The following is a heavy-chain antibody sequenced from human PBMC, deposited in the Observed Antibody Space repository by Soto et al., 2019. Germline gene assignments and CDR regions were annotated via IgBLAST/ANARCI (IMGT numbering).Heavy chain of an antibody. CDR3: ATGVSSGYGTGWFDP. Sequence: PSETLSLTCTVSGGSISSSSYYWGWIRQPPGKGLEWIGSIYYSGSTYYNPSLKSRVTISVDTSKNQFSLKLSSVTAADTAVYYCATGVSSGYGTGWFDPWGQGTLVTVSS. V-gene: IGHV4-39*01. CDR2: IYYSGST. J-gene: IGHJ5*02. CDR1: GGSISSSSYY. D-gene: IGHD3-22*01.